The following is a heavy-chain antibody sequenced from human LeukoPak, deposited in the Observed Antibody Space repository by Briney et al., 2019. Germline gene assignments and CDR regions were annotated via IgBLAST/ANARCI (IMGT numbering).Heavy chain of an antibody. V-gene: IGHV3-23*01. CDR2: VGAGGST. Sequence: SGGSLRLSCGASGFTFSSFAMSWVRQAPGKGLEWVSGVGAGGSTYYADSVKGRFTISRDNSKNTLYLQMNSMRAEDTAIYYCAKKYSNTWSTSDYWGQGTLVTVSS. CDR3: AKKYSNTWSTSDY. J-gene: IGHJ4*02. D-gene: IGHD6-13*01. CDR1: GFTFSSFA.